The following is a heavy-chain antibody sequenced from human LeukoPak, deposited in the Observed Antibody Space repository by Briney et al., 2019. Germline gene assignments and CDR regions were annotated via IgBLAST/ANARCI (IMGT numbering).Heavy chain of an antibody. CDR1: GDSVTSGGYF. V-gene: IGHV4-31*03. Sequence: SQTLSLTCTISGDSVTSGGYFWTWLRHHPGKGLEWIGYIPNSGTTSYNPSLKSRVSISVDTSNNQFSLSLSSVTAADTAVYYCARDVVVTSSPDAFDIWGQGTMVAVSS. J-gene: IGHJ3*02. CDR3: ARDVVVTSSPDAFDI. CDR2: IPNSGTT. D-gene: IGHD2-21*02.